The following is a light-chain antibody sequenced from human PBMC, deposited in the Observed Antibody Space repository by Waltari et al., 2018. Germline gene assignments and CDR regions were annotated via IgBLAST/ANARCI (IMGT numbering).Light chain of an antibody. V-gene: IGLV2-11*01. J-gene: IGLJ3*02. CDR3: CSYAGTKNLVV. Sequence: QSALTQPRSVSGSRGQSVTISCTGTSSDVGGYNFVSWYQQHPGKAPKVMIYDVNKRPEGFPGRFSGSKSGNTASLTISGLQAEDEADYYCCSYAGTKNLVVFGGGTQVTVL. CDR2: DVN. CDR1: SSDVGGYNF.